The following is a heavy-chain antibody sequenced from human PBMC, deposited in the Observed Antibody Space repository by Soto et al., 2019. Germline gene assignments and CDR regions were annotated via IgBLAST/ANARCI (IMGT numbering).Heavy chain of an antibody. V-gene: IGHV2-5*02. D-gene: IGHD2-2*01. CDR1: GFSFSTSGVG. CDR2: IYWDDDK. J-gene: IGHJ1*01. Sequence: QITLKESGPTLVKPTQTLTLTCTFSGFSFSTSGVGVGWVRQPPGKALEWLALIYWDDDKRYSPSLKSRLTTTKATSTNRRVLTVTTMDPVDTATYHCAHSRGLPMLVFHPWGEAPLVTVSS. CDR3: AHSRGLPMLVFHP.